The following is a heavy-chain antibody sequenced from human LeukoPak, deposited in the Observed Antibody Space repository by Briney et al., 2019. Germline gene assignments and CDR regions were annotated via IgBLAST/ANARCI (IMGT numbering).Heavy chain of an antibody. J-gene: IGHJ4*02. CDR3: ARSILSTVSPDY. CDR1: GYTFTSYY. Sequence: GASVKVSCKASGYTFTSYYMHWVRQAPGQGLEWMGGIIPIFGTANYAQKFQGRVTITADESTSTAYMELSSLRSEDTAVYYCARSILSTVSPDYWGQGTLVTVSS. V-gene: IGHV1-69*13. D-gene: IGHD4-17*01. CDR2: IIPIFGTA.